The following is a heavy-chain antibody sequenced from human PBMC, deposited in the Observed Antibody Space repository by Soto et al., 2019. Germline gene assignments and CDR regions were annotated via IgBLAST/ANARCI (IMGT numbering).Heavy chain of an antibody. CDR1: GGSFSDYY. D-gene: IGHD2-2*01. CDR3: AKDLDATVFNFDY. CDR2: INHGGST. Sequence: PSETLSLTCAVYGGSFSDYYWTWIRQPPGKGLEWIGEINHGGSTNFSPSLKSRVTISVDTSKNQFSLKLSSVTAADTAVYYCAKDLDATVFNFDYWGQGTLVTVSS. J-gene: IGHJ4*02. V-gene: IGHV4-34*01.